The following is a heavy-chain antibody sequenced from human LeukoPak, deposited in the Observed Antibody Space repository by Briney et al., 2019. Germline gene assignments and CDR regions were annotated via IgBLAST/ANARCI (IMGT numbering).Heavy chain of an antibody. CDR3: ACYIAVAGTFQH. Sequence: SETLSLTCTVSGGTISSYYWSWIRQPPGKGLEWIGDIYYSGSTNYNPSPKSRVTISLDTTQTQFTLKLSAVTAAETVAYYCACYIAVAGTFQHWGQGTLVTVSS. J-gene: IGHJ1*01. D-gene: IGHD6-13*01. CDR2: IYYSGST. V-gene: IGHV4-59*08. CDR1: GGTISSYY.